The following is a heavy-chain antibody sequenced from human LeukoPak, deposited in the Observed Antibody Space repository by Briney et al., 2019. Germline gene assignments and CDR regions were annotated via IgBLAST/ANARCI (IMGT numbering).Heavy chain of an antibody. CDR3: ARSPPAPKEFDY. Sequence: SETLSLNCTVSGGSIRGYYWSWIRQPPGKGLEWIGYIYAGGTSNYIPSLKSRGTMSIDTSRNQFSLKLTSVTAADTAVYYCARSPPAPKEFDYWGQGTLVTVSS. CDR1: GGSIRGYY. J-gene: IGHJ4*02. V-gene: IGHV4-4*09. D-gene: IGHD2-2*01. CDR2: IYAGGTS.